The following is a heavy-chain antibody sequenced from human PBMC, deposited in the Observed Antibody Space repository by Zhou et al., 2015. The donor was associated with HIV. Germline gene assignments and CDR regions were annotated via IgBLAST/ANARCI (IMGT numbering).Heavy chain of an antibody. CDR2: IIPVFGTA. J-gene: IGHJ2*01. CDR1: GGTFSTYA. D-gene: IGHD6-6*01. Sequence: QLQLVQSGAEVKKPGSSVKVSCKASGGTFSTYAISWVRQAPGQGLEWMGGIIPVFGTANYAQRFQGRVSMTADRSTNTAYMEVRSLRYEDTAVYYCARDRGAARPDWRYFDLWGRGTLVTVSS. CDR3: ARDRGAARPDWRYFDL. V-gene: IGHV1-69*06.